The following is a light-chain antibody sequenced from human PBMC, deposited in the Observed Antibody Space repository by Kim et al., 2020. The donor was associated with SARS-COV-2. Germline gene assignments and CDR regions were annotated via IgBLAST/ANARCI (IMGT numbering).Light chain of an antibody. J-gene: IGLJ3*02. CDR3: QSADSSDTFWV. Sequence: PGQTARITCTGDALPKQYAYWFQQKPGQAPVVLIYEDTERPSGIPERFSGSTSGTTVTLTISAVQAEDEADYYCQSADSSDTFWVFGGGTQLTVL. CDR2: EDT. CDR1: ALPKQY. V-gene: IGLV3-25*03.